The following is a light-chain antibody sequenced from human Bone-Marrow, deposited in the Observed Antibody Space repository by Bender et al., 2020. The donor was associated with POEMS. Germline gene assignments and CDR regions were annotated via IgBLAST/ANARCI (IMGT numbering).Light chain of an antibody. Sequence: QSALTQPASVSGSPGQSITISCTGTSSDVGNYNFVSWYQQHPGKAPKLIIYEVTKRPSGVSNRFSASKSGDTASLTISGLQAEDEGDYSCCSYASANTYVFGGGTKLTVL. CDR3: CSYASANTYV. CDR2: EVT. CDR1: SSDVGNYNF. J-gene: IGLJ3*02. V-gene: IGLV2-23*02.